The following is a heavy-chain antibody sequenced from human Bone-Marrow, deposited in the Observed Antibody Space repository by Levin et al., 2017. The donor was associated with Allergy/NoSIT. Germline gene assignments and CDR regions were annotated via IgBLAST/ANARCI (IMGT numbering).Heavy chain of an antibody. D-gene: IGHD4-17*01. Sequence: GGSLRLSCAASGFTFNSYAMNWVRQAPGKGLEWVAAITGSGASTFYAQSVKGRFTISRDDSSNTLHLQMTSLRSDDTAVYYCAKDQGFTVTTTCDSWGQGVQVIVSS. J-gene: IGHJ4*02. CDR2: ITGSGAST. CDR1: GFTFNSYA. V-gene: IGHV3-23*01. CDR3: AKDQGFTVTTTCDS.